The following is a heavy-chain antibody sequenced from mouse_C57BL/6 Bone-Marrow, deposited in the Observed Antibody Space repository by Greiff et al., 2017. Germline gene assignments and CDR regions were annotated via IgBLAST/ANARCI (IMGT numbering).Heavy chain of an antibody. V-gene: IGHV1-64*01. CDR3: SRWTLYYYGSSRYFDV. CDR1: GYTFTSYW. D-gene: IGHD1-1*01. J-gene: IGHJ1*03. Sequence: QVQLQQPGAELVKPGASVKLSCKASGYTFTSYWMHWVKQRPGQGLEWIGMIHPNSGSTNYNEKFKSKATLTVDKSSSTAYMQLSSLTSEDSAVYYCSRWTLYYYGSSRYFDVWGTGTTVTVSA. CDR2: IHPNSGST.